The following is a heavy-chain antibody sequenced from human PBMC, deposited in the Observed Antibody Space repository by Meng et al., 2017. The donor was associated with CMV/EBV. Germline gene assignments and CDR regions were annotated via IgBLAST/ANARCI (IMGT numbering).Heavy chain of an antibody. D-gene: IGHD2-15*01. CDR1: GFTFSSYA. CDR2: ISYDGSNK. V-gene: IGHV3-30-3*01. J-gene: IGHJ6*02. Sequence: GGPLRLSCAASGFTFSSYAMHWVRQAPGKGLEWVAVISYDGSNKYYADSVKGRFTISRDNSKNTLYLQMNSLRAEDTAVYYCARDGIVVVVAATSYYGMDVWGQGTTVTVSS. CDR3: ARDGIVVVVAATSYYGMDV.